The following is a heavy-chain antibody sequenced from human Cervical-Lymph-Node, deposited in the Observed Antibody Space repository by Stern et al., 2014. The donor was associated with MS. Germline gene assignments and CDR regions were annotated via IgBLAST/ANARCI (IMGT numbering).Heavy chain of an antibody. CDR1: GYSFTSYW. CDR2: IFPGDPDT. CDR3: ARPKDCGDFKN. V-gene: IGHV5-51*03. Sequence: EVQLVESGAEVKKPGESLKISCQGSGYSFTSYWIGWVRQMPGKGLEWMGSIFPGDPDTRYSPSFQGQVTISADKSNRTPYTQRSSLKASDTAIYYCARPKDCGDFKNWGQGTLVTVSS. J-gene: IGHJ4*02. D-gene: IGHD4-17*01.